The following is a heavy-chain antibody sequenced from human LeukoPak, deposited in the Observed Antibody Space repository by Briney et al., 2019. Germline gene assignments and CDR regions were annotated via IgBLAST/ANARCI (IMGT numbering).Heavy chain of an antibody. J-gene: IGHJ3*02. CDR2: ISGSGGST. Sequence: QSEGSLRLSCAASGFTFSSYAMSWVRQAPGKGLEWVSAISGSGGSTYYADSVKGRFTISRDNSKNTLYLQMNSLRAEDTAVYYCAKDVPYGSGSYYSGWSDAFDIWGQGTMVTVSS. V-gene: IGHV3-23*01. CDR3: AKDVPYGSGSYYSGWSDAFDI. CDR1: GFTFSSYA. D-gene: IGHD3-10*01.